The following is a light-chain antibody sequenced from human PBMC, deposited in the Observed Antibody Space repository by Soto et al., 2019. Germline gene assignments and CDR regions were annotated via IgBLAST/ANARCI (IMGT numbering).Light chain of an antibody. J-gene: IGKJ1*01. CDR2: GAS. Sequence: ETVLTQSPGTLSLSPGERATLSCRASQTIRSNYLAWYRQTPGQAPRLLIYGASNRATGIADRFSGSGSGTDFTLIISRLEPEDFALYYWQQYGSSPWTFGQGTKGEIK. V-gene: IGKV3-20*01. CDR1: QTIRSNY. CDR3: QQYGSSPWT.